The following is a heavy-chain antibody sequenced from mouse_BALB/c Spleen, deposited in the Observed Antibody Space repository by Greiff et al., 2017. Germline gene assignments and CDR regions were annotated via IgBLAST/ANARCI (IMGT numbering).Heavy chain of an antibody. CDR1: GYAFTNYL. Sequence: VQLQESGAELVRPGTSVKVSCKASGYAFTNYLIEWVKQRPGQGLEWIGVINPGSGGTNYNEKFKGKATLTADKSSSTAYMQLSSLTSDDSAVYFSAGGIYEAWFAYWGQGTLVTVSA. V-gene: IGHV1-54*01. CDR2: INPGSGGT. D-gene: IGHD1-1*02. J-gene: IGHJ3*01. CDR3: AGGIYEAWFAY.